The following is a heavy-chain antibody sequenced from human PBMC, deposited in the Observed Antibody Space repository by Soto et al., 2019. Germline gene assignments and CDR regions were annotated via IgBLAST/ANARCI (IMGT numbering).Heavy chain of an antibody. CDR1: GFTFSNYG. CDR3: ARAIDQDAFEI. CDR2: ISYDGNNK. Sequence: QVQLVESGGGVVQPGRSLRLSCAASGFTFSNYGIHWVRQAPGKGLEWVAVISYDGNNKYYADSVKGRSTISRDNSKNTLYLQMNSLRGEDTAVYYCARAIDQDAFEIWGQGTMVTVSS. J-gene: IGHJ3*02. V-gene: IGHV3-30*03.